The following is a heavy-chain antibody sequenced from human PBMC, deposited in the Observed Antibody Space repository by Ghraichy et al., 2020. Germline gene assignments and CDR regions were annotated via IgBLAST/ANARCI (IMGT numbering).Heavy chain of an antibody. CDR2: ISNDGTT. J-gene: IGHJ4*02. Sequence: ESLNISCTVSGASITTSSWNWIRQIPGKGLEWIGYISNDGTTNYNPSLKSRVTISIDTSRNQFSLHLNSVTAADTAVYFCARDFASSAFGFWGQGTLVTVSS. D-gene: IGHD3-3*02. CDR3: ARDFASSAFGF. V-gene: IGHV4-59*01. CDR1: GASITTSS.